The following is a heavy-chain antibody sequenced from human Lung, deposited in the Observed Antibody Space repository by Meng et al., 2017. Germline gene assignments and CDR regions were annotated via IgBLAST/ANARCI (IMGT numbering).Heavy chain of an antibody. CDR2: TYYRSKWYN. V-gene: IGHV6-1*01. D-gene: IGHD6-19*01. J-gene: IGHJ4*02. CDR1: GDSVSSNSAA. CDR3: ERSQQWLDS. Sequence: QVHLQQSGPGLVKASQTLVPTCAISGDSVSSNSAAWNWIKPSPSRGLEWLGRTYYRSKWYNGYAVSVRSLITINPNTSKNQFSLQLNSVTPEDTAVYYCERSQQWLDSWGQGTLVTVSS.